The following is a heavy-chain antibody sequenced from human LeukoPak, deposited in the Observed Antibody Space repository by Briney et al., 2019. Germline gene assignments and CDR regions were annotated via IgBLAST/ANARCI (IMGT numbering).Heavy chain of an antibody. CDR3: ARAACSSTSCYVVH. Sequence: GGSLRLSCAASGFTFSSYAMHWVRQAPGKGLEWVAVISYDGSNKYYADSVEGRFTISRDNSKNTLYLQMNSLRAEDTAVYYCARAACSSTSCYVVHWGQGTLVTVSS. CDR1: GFTFSSYA. D-gene: IGHD2-2*01. J-gene: IGHJ4*02. V-gene: IGHV3-30-3*01. CDR2: ISYDGSNK.